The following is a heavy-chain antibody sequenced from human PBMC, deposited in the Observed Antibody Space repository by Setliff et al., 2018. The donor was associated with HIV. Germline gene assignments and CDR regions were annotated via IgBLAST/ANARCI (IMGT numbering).Heavy chain of an antibody. CDR2: IYYSGST. J-gene: IGHJ5*02. CDR1: GGSISSYY. CDR3: ARRIDNSGTFPDKNWFDT. V-gene: IGHV4-59*08. Sequence: PSETLSLTCTVSGGSISSYYWSWIRQPPGKGLEWIGYIYYSGSTKYNPSLQSRVTMSIDTSKNQFSLKLTSVTAADTAVYYCARRIDNSGTFPDKNWFDTWGQGSLVTVSS. D-gene: IGHD3-10*01.